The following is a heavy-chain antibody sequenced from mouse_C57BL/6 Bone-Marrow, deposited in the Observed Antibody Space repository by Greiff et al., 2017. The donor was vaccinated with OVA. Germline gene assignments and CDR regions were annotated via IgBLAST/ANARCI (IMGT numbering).Heavy chain of an antibody. Sequence: DVQLQESGGGLVKPGGSLKLSCAASGFTFSDYGMHWVRQAPEKGLEWVAYISSGSSAIYYADTVKGRFTISRDNAKNTLFLQMTSLRSEDTAMYYCARRSNYQYYFDYGGQGTTLTVSA. J-gene: IGHJ2*01. D-gene: IGHD2-5*01. CDR1: GFTFSDYG. V-gene: IGHV5-17*01. CDR2: ISSGSSAI. CDR3: ARRSNYQYYFDY.